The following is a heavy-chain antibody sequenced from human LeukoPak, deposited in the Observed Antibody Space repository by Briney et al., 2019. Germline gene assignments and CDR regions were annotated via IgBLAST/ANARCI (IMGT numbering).Heavy chain of an antibody. CDR3: AREVREGSSSDY. Sequence: VASVKVSCXASGYTFTDYYMHWVRQAPGQGLEWMGWINPNSGGTNYAQKFQGRVTMTRDTSISTAYMELSRLRSDDTAVYYCAREVREGSSSDYWGQGTLVTVSS. CDR1: GYTFTDYY. D-gene: IGHD6-6*01. J-gene: IGHJ4*02. CDR2: INPNSGGT. V-gene: IGHV1-2*02.